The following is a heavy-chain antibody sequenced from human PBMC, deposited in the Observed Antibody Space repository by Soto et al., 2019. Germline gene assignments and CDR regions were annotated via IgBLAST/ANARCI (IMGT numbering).Heavy chain of an antibody. Sequence: ASVKVSCKASGYTFTGYYMHWVRQAPGQGLEWMGWINPNSGGTGYAQKFQGRVAMTRNTSISTAYMELSSLRSEDTAVYYCARSRYSRGLRWFDPWGQGTLVTVSS. CDR1: GYTFTGYY. J-gene: IGHJ5*02. CDR2: INPNSGGT. CDR3: ARSRYSRGLRWFDP. V-gene: IGHV1-2*02. D-gene: IGHD6-13*01.